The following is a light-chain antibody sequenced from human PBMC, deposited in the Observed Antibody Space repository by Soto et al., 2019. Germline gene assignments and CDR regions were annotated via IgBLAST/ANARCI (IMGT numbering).Light chain of an antibody. Sequence: DIVLIHSPDSLSVSLGERATINCKSSQSFLYSSNNKNYLAWYQQKPGQPPKLVIYWASIRETGVPDRFSGSGSGTDFTLDISSLQAEDVAVYYCQQYYSNPQPFGQGTKVDIK. V-gene: IGKV4-1*01. CDR1: QSFLYSSNNKNY. J-gene: IGKJ1*01. CDR3: QQYYSNPQP. CDR2: WAS.